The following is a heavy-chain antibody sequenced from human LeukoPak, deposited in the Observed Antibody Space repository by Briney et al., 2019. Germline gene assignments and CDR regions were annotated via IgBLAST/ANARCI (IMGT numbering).Heavy chain of an antibody. CDR1: GGSISSYY. Sequence: SETLSLTCTVSGGSISSYYWSWIRQPPGKGLEWIGYIYYSGSTNYNPSLKSRVTISVDTSKNQFSLKLSSVTAADTAVYYCARLLRGYSGYDGIYYFDYWGQGTLVTVSS. CDR3: ARLLRGYSGYDGIYYFDY. CDR2: IYYSGST. V-gene: IGHV4-59*01. D-gene: IGHD5-12*01. J-gene: IGHJ4*02.